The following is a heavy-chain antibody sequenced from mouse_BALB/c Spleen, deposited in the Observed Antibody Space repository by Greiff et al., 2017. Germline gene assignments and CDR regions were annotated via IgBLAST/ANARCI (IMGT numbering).Heavy chain of an antibody. CDR1: GYTFTSYW. Sequence: QVQLQQSGAELAKPGASVKMSCKASGYTFTSYWMHWVKQRPGQGLEWIGYINPSTGYTEYNQKFKDKATLTADKSSSTAYMQLSSLTSEDSAVYYCARSGRVSWFAYWGQGTLVTVSA. D-gene: IGHD3-1*01. CDR3: ARSGRVSWFAY. V-gene: IGHV1-7*01. J-gene: IGHJ3*01. CDR2: INPSTGYT.